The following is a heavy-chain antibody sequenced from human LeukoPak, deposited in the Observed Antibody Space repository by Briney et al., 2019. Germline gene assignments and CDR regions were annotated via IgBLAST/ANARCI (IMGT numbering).Heavy chain of an antibody. J-gene: IGHJ4*02. CDR3: ARSQCPDSTSCYYFFYFDF. D-gene: IGHD2-2*01. Sequence: ASVKVSCKASGYTFTSYGITWVRQAPGQGLEWMAWTSGTGYNTDYTQRFQGGVSVTTDTSTSTAYLEVRSLRSEDTAIYYCARSQCPDSTSCYYFFYFDFWGQGTPVTVSS. CDR1: GYTFTSYG. V-gene: IGHV1-18*01. CDR2: TSGTGYNT.